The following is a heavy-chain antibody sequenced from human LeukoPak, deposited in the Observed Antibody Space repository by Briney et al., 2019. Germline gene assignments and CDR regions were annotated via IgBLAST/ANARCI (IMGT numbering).Heavy chain of an antibody. V-gene: IGHV1-69*13. J-gene: IGHJ4*02. CDR1: GGTFSSYA. CDR2: VIPIFGTA. CDR3: ARGRSEDIVVVPAAMQRLDY. Sequence: ASVKVSCKASGGTFSSYAISWVRQAPGQGLEWMGGVIPIFGTANYAQKFQGRVTITADESTSTAYMELSSLRSEDTAVYYCARGRSEDIVVVPAAMQRLDYWGQGTLVTVSS. D-gene: IGHD2-2*01.